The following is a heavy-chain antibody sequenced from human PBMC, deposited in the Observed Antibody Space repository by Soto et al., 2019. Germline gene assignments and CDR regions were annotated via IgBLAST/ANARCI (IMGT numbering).Heavy chain of an antibody. CDR3: VRPLPSGQTHARDV. J-gene: IGHJ6*02. CDR1: GLPVAGSY. CDR2: IYNDGTT. Sequence: GGSLRLSCVASGLPVAGSYMAWVRQAPGKGLEWASVIYNDGTTYYSQSVEGRFTISRDTSKNTLYLQMDRLRDEDTAVYYCVRPLPSGQTHARDVWGQGTTVTVS. D-gene: IGHD3-10*01. V-gene: IGHV3-53*01.